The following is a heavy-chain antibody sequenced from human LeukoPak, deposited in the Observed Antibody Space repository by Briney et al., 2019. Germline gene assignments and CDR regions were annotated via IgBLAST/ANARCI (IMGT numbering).Heavy chain of an antibody. V-gene: IGHV1-69*04. CDR2: IIPILGIA. CDR3: ARPWSQHYYDSSGLLWDAFDI. CDR1: GGTFSSYA. Sequence: ASVKVSCKASGGTFSSYAISWVRQAPGQGLEWMGRIIPILGIANYAQKFQGRVTITADKSTSTAYMELSSLRSEDTAVYYCARPWSQHYYDSSGLLWDAFDIWGQGTMVTVSS. D-gene: IGHD3-22*01. J-gene: IGHJ3*02.